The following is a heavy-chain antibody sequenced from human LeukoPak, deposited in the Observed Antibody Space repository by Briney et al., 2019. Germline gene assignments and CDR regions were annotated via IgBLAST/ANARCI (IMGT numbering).Heavy chain of an antibody. J-gene: IGHJ4*02. V-gene: IGHV3-74*01. CDR3: AREPYGSGCF. CDR1: GFTFSTYW. D-gene: IGHD3-10*01. CDR2: INSDGSST. Sequence: PGGSLRLSCAASGFTFSTYWMHWVRQAPGKGLMWVSRINSDGSSTNYEDSVKGRFTISRDNANNTLYLQMNSLRADDTAVYYCAREPYGSGCFWGQGTLVTVSS.